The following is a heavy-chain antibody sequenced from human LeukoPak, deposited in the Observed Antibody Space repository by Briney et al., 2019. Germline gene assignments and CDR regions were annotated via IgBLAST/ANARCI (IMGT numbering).Heavy chain of an antibody. D-gene: IGHD4-11*01. CDR2: IWYDGSNK. V-gene: IGHV3-33*01. CDR3: VRTNERYSNYNLFDY. Sequence: GGSLRLSCAASGFTFNNYGMHWVRQAPDKGLEWVAVIWYDGSNKYYADSVKGRFTISRDNSENTLYLQMNSLRAEDTAVYYCVRTNERYSNYNLFDYWGQGTLVTVSS. J-gene: IGHJ4*02. CDR1: GFTFNNYG.